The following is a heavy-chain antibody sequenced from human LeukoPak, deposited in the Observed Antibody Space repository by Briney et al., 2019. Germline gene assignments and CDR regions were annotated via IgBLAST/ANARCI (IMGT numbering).Heavy chain of an antibody. V-gene: IGHV3-30*03. D-gene: IGHD6-19*01. CDR3: ARLGAVAGRDYYYYYYMDV. Sequence: GGSLRLSCAASGFTFSSYGMHWVRQAPGKGLEWVAVISYDGSNKYYADSVKGRFTISRDNSKNTLYLQMNSLRAEDTALYHCARLGAVAGRDYYYYYYMDVWGKGTTVTISS. CDR1: GFTFSSYG. J-gene: IGHJ6*03. CDR2: ISYDGSNK.